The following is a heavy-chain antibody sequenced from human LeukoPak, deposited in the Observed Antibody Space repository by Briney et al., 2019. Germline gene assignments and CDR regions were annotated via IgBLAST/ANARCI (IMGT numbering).Heavy chain of an antibody. J-gene: IGHJ4*02. V-gene: IGHV4-34*01. Sequence: SETLSLTCAVYGGSFSGYYWGWIRQPPGKGLEWIGEINHSGSTNYNPSLKSRVTISVDTSKNQFSLKLSSVTAADTAVYYCARGLYNYDSSALDYWGQGTLVTVSS. CDR1: GGSFSGYY. D-gene: IGHD3-22*01. CDR3: ARGLYNYDSSALDY. CDR2: INHSGST.